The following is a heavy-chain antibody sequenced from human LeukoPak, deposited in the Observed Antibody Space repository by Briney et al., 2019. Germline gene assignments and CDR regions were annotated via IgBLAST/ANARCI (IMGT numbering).Heavy chain of an antibody. V-gene: IGHV4-39*07. D-gene: IGHD6-25*01. CDR1: DDSISSSSYY. CDR2: INHSGST. Sequence: SETLSLTCTVSDDSISSSSYYWGWIRQPPGKGLEWIGEINHSGSTNYNPSLKSRVTISVDTSKNQFSLKLSSVTAADTAVYYCARGQQRNDYWGQGTLVTVSS. J-gene: IGHJ4*02. CDR3: ARGQQRNDY.